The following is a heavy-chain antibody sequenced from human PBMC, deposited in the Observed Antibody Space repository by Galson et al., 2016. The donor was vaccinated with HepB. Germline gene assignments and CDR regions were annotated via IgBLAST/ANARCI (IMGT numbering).Heavy chain of an antibody. V-gene: IGHV3-74*01. J-gene: IGHJ6*02. CDR3: VRDGGHFELDV. CDR2: VHPFGAVT. CDR1: GFIFTYHW. Sequence: SLRLSCAASGFIFTYHWMQWVRQAPGKGLVLVSRVHPFGAVTKYADSVKGRFTTSIDNAKNTVYLQMNSLRVEDTAFYYCVRDGGHFELDVLGQGTTVTVSS.